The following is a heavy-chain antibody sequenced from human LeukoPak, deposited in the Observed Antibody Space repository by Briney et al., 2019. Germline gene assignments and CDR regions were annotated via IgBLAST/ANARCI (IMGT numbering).Heavy chain of an antibody. J-gene: IGHJ4*02. V-gene: IGHV3-21*01. Sequence: GGSLRLSCTASGFTFSSYSMHWVRQAPGKGLEWVSSISSGSSYIYYADSVKGRFTISRDNTKNSLYLQLSSLRAEDTAVYYCARDFAYNTFDYWGQGTLVTVSS. CDR1: GFTFSSYS. D-gene: IGHD1-14*01. CDR2: ISSGSSYI. CDR3: ARDFAYNTFDY.